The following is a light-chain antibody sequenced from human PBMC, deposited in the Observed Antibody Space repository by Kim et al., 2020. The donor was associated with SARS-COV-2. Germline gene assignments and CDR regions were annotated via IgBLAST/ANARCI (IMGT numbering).Light chain of an antibody. CDR3: QQYGTTLYT. V-gene: IGKV3-20*01. CDR2: GAS. CDR1: QSVENDY. Sequence: WSAGERVTLSGRASQSVENDYLAWYQQRPGQAPSLVIFGASRRAPGIPDRFSGSGSGTDFTLTISRLEPEDFAVYFCQQYGTTLYTFGQGTKLEI. J-gene: IGKJ2*01.